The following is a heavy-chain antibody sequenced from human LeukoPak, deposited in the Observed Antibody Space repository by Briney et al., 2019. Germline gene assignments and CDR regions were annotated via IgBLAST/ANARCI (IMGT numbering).Heavy chain of an antibody. V-gene: IGHV3-23*01. CDR3: AKAHSISWPYAFDS. CDR2: ISGNGGRT. Sequence: PGGSLRLSCAASGFTFSNYAMAWVRQAPGKGLEWVSAISGNGGRTYSADSVQGRFTISRDNSKNTVYLQMDNLRAEDSAMYYCAKAHSISWPYAFDSWGQGTLVTVSS. CDR1: GFTFSNYA. J-gene: IGHJ4*02. D-gene: IGHD6-13*01.